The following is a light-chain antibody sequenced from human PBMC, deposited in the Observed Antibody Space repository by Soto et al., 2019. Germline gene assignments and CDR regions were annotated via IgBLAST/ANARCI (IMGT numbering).Light chain of an antibody. CDR2: ATS. CDR3: QQLNSYSPVT. J-gene: IGKJ5*01. V-gene: IGKV1-9*01. Sequence: DIQLTQSPSFLSASVGDRVTITCRASQGISSYLAWYQQKPGKAPKLLIYATSTLQSGVPSRFSGSGSGTEFTLTISSLQPEDFATYSCQQLNSYSPVTFGQGTRLEIK. CDR1: QGISSY.